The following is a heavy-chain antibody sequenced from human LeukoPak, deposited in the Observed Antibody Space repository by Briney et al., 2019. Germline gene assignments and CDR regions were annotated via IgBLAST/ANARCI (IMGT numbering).Heavy chain of an antibody. J-gene: IGHJ4*02. CDR1: GFTFSRDS. CDR2: INGGGSPI. Sequence: GGSLRLSCAASGFTFSRDSMNWVRQAPGKGLKWVSYINGGGSPIYYADSVRGRFTISRDNAKSSLYLQMNSLRAEDTALYYCVRDNPRCCGVIPANIDDFWGQGTLVTVSS. CDR3: VRDNPRCCGVIPANIDDF. V-gene: IGHV3-48*01. D-gene: IGHD2-21*01.